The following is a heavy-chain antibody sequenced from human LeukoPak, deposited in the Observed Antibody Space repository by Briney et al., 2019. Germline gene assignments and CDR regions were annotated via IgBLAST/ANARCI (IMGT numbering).Heavy chain of an antibody. Sequence: PGGSLRLSCAASGFTFSIYAMSWVRQAPGKGLQWVSAISGSGDSTYYAVSVKGRFTISRDNSKNTLYLQMNSLRAEDTAVYYCAQDYDSRWYVEYWGQGTLVTVSS. D-gene: IGHD6-13*01. CDR1: GFTFSIYA. V-gene: IGHV3-23*01. J-gene: IGHJ4*02. CDR2: ISGSGDST. CDR3: AQDYDSRWYVEY.